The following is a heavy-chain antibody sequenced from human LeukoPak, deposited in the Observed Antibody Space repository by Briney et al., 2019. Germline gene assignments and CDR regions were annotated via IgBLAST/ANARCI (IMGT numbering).Heavy chain of an antibody. CDR3: ARALRDGYSYFDY. CDR1: GGSISSYY. Sequence: SETLSLTCTVSGGSISSYYWSWIRQPPGKGLEWIGYIYYSGSTNYNPSLKSRVTISVDTSKNQFSLKLSSVTAADTAVYYCARALRDGYSYFDYWGQGTLVTVSS. V-gene: IGHV4-59*01. CDR2: IYYSGST. D-gene: IGHD5-24*01. J-gene: IGHJ4*02.